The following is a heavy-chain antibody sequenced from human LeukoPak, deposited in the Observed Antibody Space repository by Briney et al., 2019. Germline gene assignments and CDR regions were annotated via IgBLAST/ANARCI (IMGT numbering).Heavy chain of an antibody. V-gene: IGHV3-23*01. CDR3: AKAVFGSGPSNMDV. J-gene: IGHJ6*03. Sequence: GGSLRLSCAASGFTFSDYYMSWIRQAPGKGLERVSAISGSGGSTYYADSVKGRFTISRDNSKNTLYLQMNSLRAEDTAVYYCAKAVFGSGPSNMDVWGKGTTVTVSS. CDR2: ISGSGGST. D-gene: IGHD3-10*02. CDR1: GFTFSDYY.